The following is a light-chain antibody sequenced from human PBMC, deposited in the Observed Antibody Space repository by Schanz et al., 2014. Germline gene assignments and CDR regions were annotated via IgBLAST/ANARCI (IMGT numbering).Light chain of an antibody. CDR2: DVT. Sequence: QSALTQPASVSGSPGQSITISCTGTSSDVGGYNYVSWYQHHPGKAPKLLIYDVTKRPSGVPDRFSGSKAGTSASLAISGLRSEDEADYYCAAWDDSLSGYWVFGGGTKLTVL. CDR3: AAWDDSLSGYWV. V-gene: IGLV2-14*01. J-gene: IGLJ3*02. CDR1: SSDVGGYNY.